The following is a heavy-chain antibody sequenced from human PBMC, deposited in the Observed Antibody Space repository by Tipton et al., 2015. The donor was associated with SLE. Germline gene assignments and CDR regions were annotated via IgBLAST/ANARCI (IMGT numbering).Heavy chain of an antibody. CDR2: IYYSGST. V-gene: IGHV4-39*01. J-gene: IGHJ4*02. CDR1: GGSISSYY. CDR3: ARLHWYYYDSSGADY. Sequence: TLSLTCTVSGGSISSYYWGWIRQPPGKGLEWIGSIYYSGSTYYNPSLKSRVTISVDTSKNQFSLKLSSVTAADTAVYYCARLHWYYYDSSGADYWGQGTLVTVSS. D-gene: IGHD3-22*01.